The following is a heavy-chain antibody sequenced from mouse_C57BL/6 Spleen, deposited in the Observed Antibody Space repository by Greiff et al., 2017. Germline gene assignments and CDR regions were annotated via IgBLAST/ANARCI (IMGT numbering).Heavy chain of an antibody. D-gene: IGHD1-1*01. J-gene: IGHJ3*01. V-gene: IGHV2-2*01. CDR1: GFSLTSYG. CDR3: AREAYYYGSSRGGFAY. CDR2: LWSGGST. Sequence: VQLKQSGPGLVQPSQSLSITCTVSGFSLTSYGVHWVRQSPGKGLEWLGVLWSGGSTDDTAAFISRLSISKDNTKRQVFFKMNSLQADDTAIYYCAREAYYYGSSRGGFAYWGQGTLVTVSA.